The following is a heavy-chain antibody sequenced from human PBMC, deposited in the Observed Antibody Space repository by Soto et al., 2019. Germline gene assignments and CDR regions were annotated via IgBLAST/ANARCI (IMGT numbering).Heavy chain of an antibody. J-gene: IGHJ3*01. CDR2: ISVNGRT. CDR1: GFTFNFYA. V-gene: IGHV3-23*01. CDR3: TKAGGWYYYDSSGPPDASHV. Sequence: GGSLRLSCAASGFTFNFYAMAWVRQAPGKGLEWVSGISVNGRTNYADSVKGRFTISRDNSKNMVFLQMDTLRAEDTALYYCTKAGGWYYYDSSGPPDASHVWGQGTMVTVSS. D-gene: IGHD3-22*01.